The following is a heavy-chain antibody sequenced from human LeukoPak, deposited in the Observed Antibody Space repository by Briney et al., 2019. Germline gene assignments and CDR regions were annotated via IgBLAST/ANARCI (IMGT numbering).Heavy chain of an antibody. CDR3: ARAYCSSTSCHPLDAFDI. J-gene: IGHJ3*02. Sequence: VASVKVSCKASGYTFTGYYMPWVRQAPGPGLEWMGWINLNSGGTHYAQKFQGRVTMTRDTSISTAYMELSRLRSDATAVYYCARAYCSSTSCHPLDAFDIWGQGTMVTVSS. V-gene: IGHV1-2*02. CDR2: INLNSGGT. CDR1: GYTFTGYY. D-gene: IGHD2-2*01.